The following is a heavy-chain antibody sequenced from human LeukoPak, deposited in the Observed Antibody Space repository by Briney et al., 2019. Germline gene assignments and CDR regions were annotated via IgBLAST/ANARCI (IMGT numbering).Heavy chain of an antibody. Sequence: GRSLRLSCAASGFTFYDYAMHGVREAPGKGLEDGSGISWNRDSIGYADSVKGRFTISRDNAKNSLYLQMNSLRAEDTALYYCTKDIRAVVGTGLDYWGQGTLVTVSS. CDR1: GFTFYDYA. D-gene: IGHD6-19*01. CDR2: ISWNRDSI. V-gene: IGHV3-9*01. CDR3: TKDIRAVVGTGLDY. J-gene: IGHJ4*02.